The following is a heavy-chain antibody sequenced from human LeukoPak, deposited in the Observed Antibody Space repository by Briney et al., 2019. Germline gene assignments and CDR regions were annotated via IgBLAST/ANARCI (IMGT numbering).Heavy chain of an antibody. CDR1: GGSISSSSYY. D-gene: IGHD5-18*01. V-gene: IGHV4-39*07. CDR2: IYYSGST. Sequence: PSETLSLTCTVSGGSISSSSYYWGWIRQPPGKGLEWIGSIYYSGSTYYNPSLKSRVTISVDTSKNQFSLKLSSVTAADTAVYYCARSGYSYGPNYYYYGMDVWGQGTTVTVSS. CDR3: ARSGYSYGPNYYYYGMDV. J-gene: IGHJ6*02.